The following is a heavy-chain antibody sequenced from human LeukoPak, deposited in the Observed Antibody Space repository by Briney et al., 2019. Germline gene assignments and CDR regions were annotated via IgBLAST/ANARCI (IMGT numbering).Heavy chain of an antibody. CDR3: ASEDIVVVPAAGGDY. CDR1: GYTFTSYY. J-gene: IGHJ4*02. D-gene: IGHD2-2*01. CDR2: INPNSGGT. V-gene: IGHV1-2*02. Sequence: ASVKVSCKASGYTFTSYYMHWVRQAPGQGLEWMGWINPNSGGTNYAQKFQGRVTMTRDTSISTAYMELSRLRSDDTAVYYCASEDIVVVPAAGGDYWGQGTLVTVSS.